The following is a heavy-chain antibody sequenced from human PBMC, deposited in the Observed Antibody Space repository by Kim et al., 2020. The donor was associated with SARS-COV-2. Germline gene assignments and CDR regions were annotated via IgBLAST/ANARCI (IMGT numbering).Heavy chain of an antibody. Sequence: AQKFQGRVTITADKSTSTTYMGLSSLRSEDTAVYYCASSGESSSLWDFNYWGQGTLVTVSS. V-gene: IGHV1-69*02. CDR3: ASSGESSSLWDFNY. D-gene: IGHD6-13*01. J-gene: IGHJ4*02.